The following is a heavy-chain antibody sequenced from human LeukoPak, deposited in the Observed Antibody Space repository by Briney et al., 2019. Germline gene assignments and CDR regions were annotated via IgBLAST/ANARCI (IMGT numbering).Heavy chain of an antibody. Sequence: GGSLRLSCAASGFTFSSFAMTWVRQAPGKGLEWVSSITGTHYTAYNTDSVKGRFTISRDNSKNTLYLQMNSLRADDTAVYYCTKDPNGDYVGAFDPWGQGTLVTVSS. V-gene: IGHV3-23*01. CDR2: ITGTHYTA. CDR1: GFTFSSFA. CDR3: TKDPNGDYVGAFDP. D-gene: IGHD4-17*01. J-gene: IGHJ5*02.